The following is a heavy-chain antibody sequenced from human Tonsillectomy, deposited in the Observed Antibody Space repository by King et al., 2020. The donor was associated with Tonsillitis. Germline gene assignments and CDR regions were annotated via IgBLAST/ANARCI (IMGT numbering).Heavy chain of an antibody. Sequence: TLKESGPTLVKPTQTLTLTCTFSGFSLSTSGVGVGWIRQPPGKALEWLALIYWDDDKRYSPSLESRITITKDTSKNHVVLTMTNMDPVDTATYFCALGSLDSASGPYYFDYWGQGILVTVSS. D-gene: IGHD3-10*01. CDR2: IYWDDDK. CDR3: ALGSLDSASGPYYFDY. CDR1: GFSLSTSGVG. J-gene: IGHJ4*02. V-gene: IGHV2-5*02.